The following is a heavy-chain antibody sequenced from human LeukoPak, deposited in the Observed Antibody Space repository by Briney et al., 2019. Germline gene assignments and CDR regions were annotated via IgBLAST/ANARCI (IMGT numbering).Heavy chain of an antibody. J-gene: IGHJ6*02. D-gene: IGHD2-21*02. Sequence: GGSLRLSCAASGFTFDDYAMHWVRQAPGKGLEWVSGISWNSGSIGYADSVKGRFTISRDNAKNSLYPQMNSLRAEDTALYYCAKDIEAGVVVTAYGMDVWGQGTTVTVSS. V-gene: IGHV3-9*01. CDR3: AKDIEAGVVVTAYGMDV. CDR1: GFTFDDYA. CDR2: ISWNSGSI.